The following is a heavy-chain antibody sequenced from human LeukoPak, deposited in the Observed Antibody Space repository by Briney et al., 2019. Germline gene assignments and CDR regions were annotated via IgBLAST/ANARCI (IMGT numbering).Heavy chain of an antibody. CDR2: IYYSGST. CDR1: GGSIRSGDYY. D-gene: IGHD3-10*01. CDR3: ARGGITMVRGVIPQIDY. J-gene: IGHJ4*02. Sequence: SETLSLTCTVSGGSIRSGDYYWSWIRQPPGKGLEWIGYIYYSGSTYYNPSLKSRVTISVDTSKNQFSLKLSSVTAADTAVYYCARGGITMVRGVIPQIDYWGQGTLVTVSS. V-gene: IGHV4-30-4*08.